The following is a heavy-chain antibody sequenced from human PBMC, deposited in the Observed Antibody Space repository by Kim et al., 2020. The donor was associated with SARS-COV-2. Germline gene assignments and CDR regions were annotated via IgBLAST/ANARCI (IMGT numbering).Heavy chain of an antibody. CDR2: IYYSGST. Sequence: SETLSLTCTVSGGSISSSSYYWGWIRQPPGKGLEWIGSIYYSGSTYYNPSLKSRVTISVDTSKNQFSLKLSSVTAAATAVYYCARHPAHLSYYDILPGYNSYYYGMDVCGHGTPVTVSS. V-gene: IGHV4-39*01. CDR1: GGSISSSSYY. CDR3: ARHPAHLSYYDILPGYNSYYYGMDV. J-gene: IGHJ6*02. D-gene: IGHD3-9*01.